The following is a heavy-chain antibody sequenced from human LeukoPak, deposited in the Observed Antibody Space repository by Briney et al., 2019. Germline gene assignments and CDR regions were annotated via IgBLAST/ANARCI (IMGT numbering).Heavy chain of an antibody. V-gene: IGHV3-30*03. D-gene: IGHD3-22*01. CDR1: GFTFSGYG. CDR3: ARVNNSSDSWSGPFDY. CDR2: ISYDGHNE. Sequence: PGRSLRLSCAASGFTFSGYGMHWVRQAPGKGLEWVAVISYDGHNEYYADSVKGRFTISRDNSKNTVYVQMNSLRAEDTAVYYCARVNNSSDSWSGPFDYWGQGTLVTVSS. J-gene: IGHJ4*02.